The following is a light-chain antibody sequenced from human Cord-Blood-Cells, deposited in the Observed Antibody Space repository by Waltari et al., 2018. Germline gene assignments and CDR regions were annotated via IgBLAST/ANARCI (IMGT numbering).Light chain of an antibody. J-gene: IGLJ3*02. CDR3: SSYTSSSTFVV. V-gene: IGLV2-14*03. CDR1: SSDVGGYNY. Sequence: QSALTQPASVSVSPGQSITISCTGTSSDVGGYNYVSWYQQHPGKAPKLMIYDVRNRPAGVSNPFSGSKSGNTASLTSSGLQAEDEADYYCSSYTSSSTFVVFGGGTKLTVL. CDR2: DVR.